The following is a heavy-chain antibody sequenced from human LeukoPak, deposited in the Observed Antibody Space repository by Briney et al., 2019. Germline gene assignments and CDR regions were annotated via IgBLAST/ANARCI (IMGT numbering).Heavy chain of an antibody. CDR2: IYYSGST. D-gene: IGHD1-7*01. Sequence: PSETLSLTCTVSGGSISSSSYYWGWIRQPPGKGLEWIGSIYYSGSTYYNPSLKSRVTISVDTSKNQFSLKLSSVTAADTAVYYCTAGTTTATTYPLGYWGQGTLVTVSS. CDR1: GGSISSSSYY. V-gene: IGHV4-39*07. J-gene: IGHJ4*02. CDR3: TAGTTTATTYPLGY.